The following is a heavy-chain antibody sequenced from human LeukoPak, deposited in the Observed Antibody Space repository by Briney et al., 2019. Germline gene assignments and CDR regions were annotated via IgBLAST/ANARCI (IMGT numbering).Heavy chain of an antibody. J-gene: IGHJ6*03. CDR3: ARDGGYYGSGSYYYYYYMDV. CDR1: GYTFTSYG. D-gene: IGHD3-10*01. CDR2: IIPIFGTA. Sequence: GASVKVSCKASGYTFTSYGISWVRRAPGQGLEWMGGIIPIFGTANYAQKFQGRVTITADKSTSTAYMELSSLRSEDTAVYYCARDGGYYGSGSYYYYYYMDVWGKGTTVTVSS. V-gene: IGHV1-69*06.